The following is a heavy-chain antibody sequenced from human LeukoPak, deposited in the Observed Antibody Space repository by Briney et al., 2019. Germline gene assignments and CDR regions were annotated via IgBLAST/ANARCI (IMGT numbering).Heavy chain of an antibody. Sequence: PGGSLRLSCAASGFTFSSYGMHWVRQAPGKGLEWVAVISYDGSHKYSADSVKGRFTISRDNAKNSLYLQMNSLRAEDTAVYYCARDGEGYYGSGSYIDYWGQGTLVTVSS. J-gene: IGHJ4*02. CDR2: ISYDGSHK. CDR3: ARDGEGYYGSGSYIDY. D-gene: IGHD3-10*01. CDR1: GFTFSSYG. V-gene: IGHV3-30*03.